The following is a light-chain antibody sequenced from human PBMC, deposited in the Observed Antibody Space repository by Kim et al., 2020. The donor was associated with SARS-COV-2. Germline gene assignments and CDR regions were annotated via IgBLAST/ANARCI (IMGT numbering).Light chain of an antibody. CDR1: QSVSSN. Sequence: SPGESATLSCRARQSVSSNLAWYQQKPGQAPRLLIYGASTRATGIPARFSGSGSGTEFTLTISSLQSEDFAVYYCQQYNNWPQLTFGGGTKVDIK. J-gene: IGKJ4*01. CDR2: GAS. V-gene: IGKV3-15*01. CDR3: QQYNNWPQLT.